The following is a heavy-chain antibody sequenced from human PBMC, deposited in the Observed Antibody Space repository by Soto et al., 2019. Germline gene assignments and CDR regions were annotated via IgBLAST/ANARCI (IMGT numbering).Heavy chain of an antibody. J-gene: IGHJ4*02. CDR2: ISYDGSNK. Sequence: GGPLRLSCAASGFTFSSYAMHWVRQAPGKGLEWVAVISYDGSNKYYADSVKGRFTISRDNSKNTLYLQMNSLRAEDTAVYYCARDAAAAGTTPYFDYWGQGTLVTVSS. V-gene: IGHV3-30-3*01. CDR3: ARDAAAAGTTPYFDY. D-gene: IGHD6-13*01. CDR1: GFTFSSYA.